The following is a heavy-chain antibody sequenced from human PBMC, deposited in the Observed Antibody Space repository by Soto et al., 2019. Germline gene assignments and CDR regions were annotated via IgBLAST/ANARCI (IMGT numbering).Heavy chain of an antibody. V-gene: IGHV3-13*01. Sequence: GGSLRLSCAASGFTFSSYDMHWVRQATGKGLEWVSAIGTAGDTYYPGSVKGRFTISRENAKNSLYLQMNSLRAGDTAVYYCARGRDMMITMVRGVIIGAFDIWGQRTMVTVSS. CDR2: IGTAGDT. CDR1: GFTFSSYD. J-gene: IGHJ3*02. D-gene: IGHD3-10*01. CDR3: ARGRDMMITMVRGVIIGAFDI.